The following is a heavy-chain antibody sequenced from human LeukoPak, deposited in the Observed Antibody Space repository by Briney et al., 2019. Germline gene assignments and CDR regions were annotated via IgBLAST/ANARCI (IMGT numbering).Heavy chain of an antibody. CDR1: GGSISSYY. Sequence: LETLSLTCTVSGGSISSYYWSWIRQPPGKGLEWIGYIYYSGSTNYNPSLKSRVTISVDPSKNQFSLKLSSVTAADTAVYYCARGAGYYGSGSYYDYWGQGTLVTVSS. D-gene: IGHD3-10*01. CDR3: ARGAGYYGSGSYYDY. CDR2: IYYSGST. J-gene: IGHJ4*02. V-gene: IGHV4-59*01.